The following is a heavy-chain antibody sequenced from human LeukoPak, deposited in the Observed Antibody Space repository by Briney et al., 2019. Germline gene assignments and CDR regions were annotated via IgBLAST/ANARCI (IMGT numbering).Heavy chain of an antibody. Sequence: GGSLRLSCAASRFTFNSYAMSWVRQAPGKGLEWVSVIGGSNGITFYVGSVKGRFTISRDNSKDTLYLQMDSLRAEDTAVYYCAKDYYGSGSYLGYYYYYGMDVWGQGTTVTVSS. CDR3: AKDYYGSGSYLGYYYYYGMDV. V-gene: IGHV3-23*01. CDR2: IGGSNGIT. D-gene: IGHD3-10*01. J-gene: IGHJ6*02. CDR1: RFTFNSYA.